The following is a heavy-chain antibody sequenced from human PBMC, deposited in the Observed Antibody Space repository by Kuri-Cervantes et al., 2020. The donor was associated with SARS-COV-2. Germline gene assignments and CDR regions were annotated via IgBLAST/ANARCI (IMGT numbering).Heavy chain of an antibody. D-gene: IGHD3-22*01. CDR1: GGSFSGYY. CDR3: ARVRFSSGYYYYYGMDV. V-gene: IGHV4-34*01. J-gene: IGHJ6*02. CDR2: INHSGST. Sequence: SETLSLTCAVYGGSFSGYYWNWIRQPPGKGLEWIGEINHSGSTNYNPSLKSRVTISVDTSKNQFSLKLSSVTAADTAVYYCARVRFSSGYYYYYGMDVWGQGTTVTVSS.